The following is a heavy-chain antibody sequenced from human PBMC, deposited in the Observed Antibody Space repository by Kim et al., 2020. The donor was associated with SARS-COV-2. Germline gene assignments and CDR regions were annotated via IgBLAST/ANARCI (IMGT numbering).Heavy chain of an antibody. CDR2: IYSGGST. V-gene: IGHV3-53*01. D-gene: IGHD6-19*01. J-gene: IGHJ6*02. CDR1: GFTVSSNY. Sequence: GGSLRLSCAASGFTVSSNYMSWVRQAPGKGLEWVSVIYSGGSTYYADSVKGRFTISRDNSKNTLYLQMNSLRAEDTAVYYCARDQVAGTTFDDYYYYYGMDVWGQGTTVTVSS. CDR3: ARDQVAGTTFDDYYYYYGMDV.